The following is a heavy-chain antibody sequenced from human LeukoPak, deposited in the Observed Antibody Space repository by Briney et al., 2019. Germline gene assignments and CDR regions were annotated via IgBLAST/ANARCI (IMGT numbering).Heavy chain of an antibody. D-gene: IGHD5-18*01. J-gene: IGHJ3*02. Sequence: ASVKVSCKASGYTFTSYYMHWVRQAPGHGLEWMGIINPSGGSTSYAQKFQGRVTMTRDTSTSTVYMELSSLRSEDTAVYYCASEYSYGLGAIDIWGEGTMVTVSS. CDR1: GYTFTSYY. V-gene: IGHV1-46*01. CDR3: ASEYSYGLGAIDI. CDR2: INPSGGST.